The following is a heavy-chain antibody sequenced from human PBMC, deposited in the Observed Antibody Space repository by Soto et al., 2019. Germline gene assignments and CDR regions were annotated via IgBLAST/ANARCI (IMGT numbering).Heavy chain of an antibody. V-gene: IGHV1-69*13. J-gene: IGHJ4*02. CDR1: GGTFSSYA. Sequence: SVKVSCKASGGTFSSYAISWVRQAPGQGLEWMGGIIPIFGTANYAQKFQGRVTITADESTSTAYMELSSLRSEDTAVYYCARNRITHYSSGPQFDYWGQGTLVTVSS. CDR2: IIPIFGTA. D-gene: IGHD6-19*01. CDR3: ARNRITHYSSGPQFDY.